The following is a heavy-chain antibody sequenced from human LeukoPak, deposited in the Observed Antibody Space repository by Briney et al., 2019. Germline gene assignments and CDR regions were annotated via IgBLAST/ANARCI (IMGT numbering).Heavy chain of an antibody. CDR3: AKEILRYFDWLSPYNWFDP. V-gene: IGHV3-23*01. J-gene: IGHJ5*02. D-gene: IGHD3-9*01. Sequence: TGGSPRLSCAASGFTFSSYAMGWVRQAPGKGLEWVSAISGSGGSTYYADSVKGRFTISRDNSKNTLYLQMNSLRAEDTAVYYCAKEILRYFDWLSPYNWFDPWGQGTLVTVSS. CDR2: ISGSGGST. CDR1: GFTFSSYA.